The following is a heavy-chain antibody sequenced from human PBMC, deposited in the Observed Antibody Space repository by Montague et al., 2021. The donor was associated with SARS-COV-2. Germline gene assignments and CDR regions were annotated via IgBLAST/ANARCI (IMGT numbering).Heavy chain of an antibody. Sequence: SETLSLTCSVSGGSTKTMGYYWAWIRQSPGKGLEWIASVYYTGSTYYTPSLAARTAISLDTSTNHFSLTLSSVAADDTAMYYCARHGAGHYYFDDWGQGTPVIVSS. CDR3: ARHGAGHYYFDD. CDR2: VYYTGST. J-gene: IGHJ4*02. D-gene: IGHD1-26*01. CDR1: GGSTKTMGYY. V-gene: IGHV4-39*07.